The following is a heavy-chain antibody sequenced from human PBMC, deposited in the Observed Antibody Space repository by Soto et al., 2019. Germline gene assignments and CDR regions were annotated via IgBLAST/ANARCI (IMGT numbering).Heavy chain of an antibody. Sequence: ASVKVSRKAAAGTFSSYAISWVRQAPGQGLEWMGGIIPIFGTANYAQKFQGRVTITADKSTSTAYMELSSLRSEDTAVYYCARWIAVAGNGAFDIWGQGTMVTVPS. V-gene: IGHV1-69*06. CDR3: ARWIAVAGNGAFDI. CDR1: AGTFSSYA. D-gene: IGHD6-19*01. J-gene: IGHJ3*02. CDR2: IIPIFGTA.